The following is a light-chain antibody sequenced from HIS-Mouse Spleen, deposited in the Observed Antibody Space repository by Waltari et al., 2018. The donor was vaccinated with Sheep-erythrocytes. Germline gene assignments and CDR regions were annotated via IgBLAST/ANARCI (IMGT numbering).Light chain of an antibody. V-gene: IGLV3-10*01. Sequence: SYELTKPPSVSVSPGQTARITCSGDALPKTYAYWYQQKSGQAPVLAIYEDSKRPSGIPERFSGSSSGTMATLTISGAQVEDEADYYCYSTDSSGNHRVFGTGTKVTVL. CDR1: ALPKTY. CDR2: EDS. J-gene: IGLJ1*01. CDR3: YSTDSSGNHRV.